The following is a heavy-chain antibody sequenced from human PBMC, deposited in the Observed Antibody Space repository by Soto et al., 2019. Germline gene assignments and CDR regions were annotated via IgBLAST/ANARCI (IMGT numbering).Heavy chain of an antibody. CDR3: ARHRRLAVGVMDV. CDR2: IWYDGSNK. CDR1: GFTFSSYG. D-gene: IGHD3-3*02. V-gene: IGHV3-33*01. Sequence: GGSLRLSCAASGFTFSSYGMQWVRQAPGKGLEWVAVIWYDGSNKYYADSVKGRFTISRDNSKNTLYLQMNSLRAEDTAVYYCARHRRLAVGVMDVWGQGTTVNASS. J-gene: IGHJ6*02.